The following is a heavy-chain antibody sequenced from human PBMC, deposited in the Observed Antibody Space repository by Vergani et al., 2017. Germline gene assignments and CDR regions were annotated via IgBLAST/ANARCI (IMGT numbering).Heavy chain of an antibody. CDR1: GFTFSSYG. D-gene: IGHD1-26*01. CDR3: ARVGSGSYYSDY. V-gene: IGHV3-33*01. J-gene: IGHJ4*02. Sequence: VQLLESGGGLVQPGGSLRLSCAASGFTFSSYGMHWVRQAPGKGLEWVAVIWYDGSNKYYADSVKGRFTISRDNSKNTLYLQMNSLRAEDTAVYYCARVGSGSYYSDYWGQGTLVTVSS. CDR2: IWYDGSNK.